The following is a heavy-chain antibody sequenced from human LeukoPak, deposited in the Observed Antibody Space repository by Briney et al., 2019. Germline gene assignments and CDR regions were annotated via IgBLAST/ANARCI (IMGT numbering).Heavy chain of an antibody. D-gene: IGHD3-22*01. CDR1: GYTFTSYD. J-gene: IGHJ4*02. CDR2: INPNSGGT. Sequence: GASVKVSCKASGYTFTSYDINWVRQATGQGLEWMGWINPNSGGTNYAQKFQGRVTMTRDTSISTAYMELSRLRSDDTAVYYCARDWAKRMIANYWGQGTLVTVSS. V-gene: IGHV1-2*02. CDR3: ARDWAKRMIANY.